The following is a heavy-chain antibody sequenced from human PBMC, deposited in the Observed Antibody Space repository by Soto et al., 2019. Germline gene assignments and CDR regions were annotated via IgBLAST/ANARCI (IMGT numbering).Heavy chain of an antibody. CDR3: ARDIPDWERDDYYHGMDV. Sequence: QVQLVQSGAEVKKPGSSVKVSCKASGVTFNKYIISWVRQAPGQGLEWMGSFIPILNIANYEQKFQGRVTITADKPTSTAYMEVSSLRSDDTAVYYCARDIPDWERDDYYHGMDVWGQGTTVTVSS. D-gene: IGHD1-26*01. V-gene: IGHV1-69*08. J-gene: IGHJ6*02. CDR2: FIPILNIA. CDR1: GVTFNKYI.